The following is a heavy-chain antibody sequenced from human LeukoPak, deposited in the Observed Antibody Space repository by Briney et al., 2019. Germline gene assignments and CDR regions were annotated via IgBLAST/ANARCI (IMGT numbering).Heavy chain of an antibody. CDR2: INPSGGST. Sequence: ASVKVSCKASGYTFTSYYMHWVRQAPGQGLEWMGIINPSGGSTRYAQKFQGRVTMTRDTSTSTVYMALSSLRSEDTAVYYCARVSYDFWSGYYYYYMDVWGKGTTVTVSS. CDR3: ARVSYDFWSGYYYYYMDV. J-gene: IGHJ6*03. CDR1: GYTFTSYY. D-gene: IGHD3-3*01. V-gene: IGHV1-46*01.